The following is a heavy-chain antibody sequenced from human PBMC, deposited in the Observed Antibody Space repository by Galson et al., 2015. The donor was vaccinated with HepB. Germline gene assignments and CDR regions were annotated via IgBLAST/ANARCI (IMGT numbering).Heavy chain of an antibody. D-gene: IGHD3-22*01. Sequence: SVKVSCKASGYTFTSYAMHWVRQAPGQRLEWMGWINAGNGNTKYSQKFQGRVTITRDTSASTAYMELSSLRSEGTAVYYCARVAYYYDSSGYYFFDYWGQGTLVTVSS. J-gene: IGHJ4*02. CDR1: GYTFTSYA. V-gene: IGHV1-3*01. CDR2: INAGNGNT. CDR3: ARVAYYYDSSGYYFFDY.